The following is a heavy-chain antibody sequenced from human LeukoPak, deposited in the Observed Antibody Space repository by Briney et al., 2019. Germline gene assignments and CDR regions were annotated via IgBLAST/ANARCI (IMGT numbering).Heavy chain of an antibody. CDR3: ARGVSGTYYYYYMDV. Sequence: GASVKVSCKASGYTFTDYYMHWVRQAPGQGLEWMGWINPSSGGTNYAQKFQGRVTMTRDTSISTAYMELSRLRSDDTAVYYCARGVSGTYYYYYMDVWGKGTTVTVSS. D-gene: IGHD6-19*01. CDR2: INPSSGGT. J-gene: IGHJ6*03. V-gene: IGHV1-2*02. CDR1: GYTFTDYY.